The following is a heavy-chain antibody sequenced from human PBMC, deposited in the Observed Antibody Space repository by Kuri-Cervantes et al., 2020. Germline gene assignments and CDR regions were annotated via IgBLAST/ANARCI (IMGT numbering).Heavy chain of an antibody. J-gene: IGHJ6*02. D-gene: IGHD3-9*01. CDR2: IYYSGST. V-gene: IGHV4-39*01. CDR3: ARRGAGFPYYYYGMDV. CDR1: GGSISSSSYY. Sequence: SESLSLTCTVSGGSISSSSYYWGWIRQPPGKGLEWIGSIYYSGSTYYNPSLKSPVTITVDTSKNQFSLKLSSVTAADTAVYYCARRGAGFPYYYYGMDVWGQGTTVTVSS.